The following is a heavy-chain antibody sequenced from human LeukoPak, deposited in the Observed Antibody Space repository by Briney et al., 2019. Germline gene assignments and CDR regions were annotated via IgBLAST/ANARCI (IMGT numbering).Heavy chain of an antibody. CDR2: INYDGHT. CDR3: AVLMRHYGIDV. D-gene: IGHD3-9*01. J-gene: IGHJ6*02. Sequence: PSETLSLTCAVHGGSLSGNYWNWIRQTPGKGPEWLGDINYDGHTNYSPSLESRLTISVDSSKNQFALTLRLVTAADAAVYYCAVLMRHYGIDVWGQGTTVTVSS. V-gene: IGHV4-34*01. CDR1: GGSLSGNY.